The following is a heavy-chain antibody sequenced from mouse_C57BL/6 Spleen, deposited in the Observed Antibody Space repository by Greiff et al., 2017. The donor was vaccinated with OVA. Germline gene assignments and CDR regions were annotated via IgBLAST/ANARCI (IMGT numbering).Heavy chain of an antibody. J-gene: IGHJ2*01. Sequence: QVQLQQPGAELVRPGTSVKLSCKASGYTFTSYWMHWVKQRPGQGLEWIGVIDPSDSYTNYNQKFKGKATLTVDTSSSTAYMQLSSLTSEDSAVYYCARGLLRSPFDYWGQGTTLTVSS. CDR3: ARGLLRSPFDY. V-gene: IGHV1-59*01. CDR2: IDPSDSYT. CDR1: GYTFTSYW. D-gene: IGHD1-1*01.